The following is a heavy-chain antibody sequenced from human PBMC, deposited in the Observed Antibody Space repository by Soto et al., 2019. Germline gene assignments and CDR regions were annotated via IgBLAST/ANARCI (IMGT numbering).Heavy chain of an antibody. CDR1: GYTLTELS. CDR3: ATVHVALDAFDI. D-gene: IGHD5-12*01. J-gene: IGHJ3*02. V-gene: IGHV1-24*01. CDR2: FDPEDGET. Sequence: ASVKVSCKVSGYTLTELSMHWVRQAPGKGLEWMGGFDPEDGETIYAQKFQGRVTMTEDTSTSTAYMELRSLRSDDTAVYYCATVHVALDAFDIWGQGTMVTVSS.